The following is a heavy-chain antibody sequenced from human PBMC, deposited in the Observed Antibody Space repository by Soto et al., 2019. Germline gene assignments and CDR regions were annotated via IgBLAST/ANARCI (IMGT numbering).Heavy chain of an antibody. Sequence: PSETLSPTCTVSGGSVSSGSYYWRWIRQPPGKGLEWIGYMFYSGSTNFNPPLKNRGNITLDTYKNQFSLKLSSGTAADTAVYYCAGGQRAAGTWGVVFWGQGALVTLSS. J-gene: IGHJ4*02. V-gene: IGHV4-61*01. CDR2: MFYSGST. D-gene: IGHD6-13*01. CDR3: AGGQRAAGTWGVVF. CDR1: GGSVSSGSYY.